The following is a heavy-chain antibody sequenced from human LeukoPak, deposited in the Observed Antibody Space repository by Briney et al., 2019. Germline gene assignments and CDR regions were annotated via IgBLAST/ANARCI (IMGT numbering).Heavy chain of an antibody. CDR2: IKWNGGST. CDR1: GFTFDDYG. Sequence: GGSLRLSCAGSGFTFDDYGMSWVRQAPGKGLEWVSGIKWNGGSTGYADSVKGRFTISRDNAKNSLYLQMNSLRAEDTALYYCARLGTRYCTSTSCHSQFAFWGQGTLVTVSS. J-gene: IGHJ4*02. V-gene: IGHV3-20*04. CDR3: ARLGTRYCTSTSCHSQFAF. D-gene: IGHD2-2*01.